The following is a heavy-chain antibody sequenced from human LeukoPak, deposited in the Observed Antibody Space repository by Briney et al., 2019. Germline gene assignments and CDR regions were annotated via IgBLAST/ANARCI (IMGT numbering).Heavy chain of an antibody. CDR1: GYTFTGYY. D-gene: IGHD5-18*01. V-gene: IGHV1-2*06. Sequence: ASVKVSCKASGYTFTGYYMHWVRQAPGQGLEWMGLINPNSGGTNYAQKFQGRVTMTRDTSISTAYMELSRLRSDDTAVYYCAPSTDTAIAQLGSPWGQGTLVTVSS. CDR2: INPNSGGT. CDR3: APSTDTAIAQLGSP. J-gene: IGHJ5*02.